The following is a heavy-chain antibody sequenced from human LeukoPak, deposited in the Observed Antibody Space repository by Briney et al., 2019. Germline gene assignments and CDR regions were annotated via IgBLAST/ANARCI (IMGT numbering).Heavy chain of an antibody. V-gene: IGHV1-18*01. D-gene: IGHD3-10*01. CDR3: ARDRRGSGSYFREY. CDR2: ISAYNGDT. J-gene: IGHJ4*02. Sequence: GASVKVSCKASGYTFTSYGISWVRQAPGQGLEWMGWISAYNGDTKYAQKFQGRVTMTSDTSTSTAYMELRSLRSDDTAVFYCARDRRGSGSYFREYWGQGTLVTVSS. CDR1: GYTFTSYG.